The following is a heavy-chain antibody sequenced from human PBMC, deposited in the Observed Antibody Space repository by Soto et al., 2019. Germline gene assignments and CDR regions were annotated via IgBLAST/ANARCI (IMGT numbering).Heavy chain of an antibody. D-gene: IGHD1-26*01. CDR1: GYTFSSFD. CDR2: VNPNSNET. Sequence: QVQLVQSGAEVKKPGASVKVSCEASGYTFSSFDISWVRQASGQGLEWMGWVNPNSNETDYAQKFQGRVTMTGNTSIRTAYMELSSLRSDDTAVYYCVRSGRRSGIDSWGQGTLVTVSS. V-gene: IGHV1-8*02. J-gene: IGHJ4*02. CDR3: VRSGRRSGIDS.